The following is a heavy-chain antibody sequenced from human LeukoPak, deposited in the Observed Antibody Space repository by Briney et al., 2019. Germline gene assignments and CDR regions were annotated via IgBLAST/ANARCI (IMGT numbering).Heavy chain of an antibody. Sequence: GGSLRLSCAASGFTFSDYYMSWIRQAPGKGLEWVSYISSSGSTIYYADSVKGRFTIPRDNAKNSLYLQMNSLRAEDTAVYYCAREQQLRPYDAFDIWGQGTMVTVSS. J-gene: IGHJ3*02. CDR2: ISSSGSTI. CDR3: AREQQLRPYDAFDI. V-gene: IGHV3-11*01. CDR1: GFTFSDYY. D-gene: IGHD6-13*01.